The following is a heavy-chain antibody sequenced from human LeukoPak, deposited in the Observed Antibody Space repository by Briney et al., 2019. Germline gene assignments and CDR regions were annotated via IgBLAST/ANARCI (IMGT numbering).Heavy chain of an antibody. V-gene: IGHV3-23*01. CDR1: GFTFSSYA. CDR2: ISGSGGST. Sequence: GGSLRLSCAASGFTFSSYAMTWVRQAPGKGLEWVSAISGSGGSTYYADSVKGRFTISRDNSKNTLYLQMNSMRAEDTAVYYCAKDLLARPDYWGREPWSPSPQ. D-gene: IGHD2/OR15-2a*01. J-gene: IGHJ4*02. CDR3: AKDLLARPDY.